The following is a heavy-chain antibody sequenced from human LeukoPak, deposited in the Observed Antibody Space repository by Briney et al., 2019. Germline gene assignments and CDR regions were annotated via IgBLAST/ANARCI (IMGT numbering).Heavy chain of an antibody. CDR3: ARDSGYDRYNWFDP. J-gene: IGHJ5*02. CDR2: ITYIGST. CDR1: GGSISSYY. D-gene: IGHD5-12*01. V-gene: IGHV4-59*01. Sequence: RPAETLSLTCTVSGGSISSYYWSWIRQPPGKGLEWIGYITYIGSTKYNPSLKSRVTIFLDTSKNQFSLRLSSVTAADTALYYCARDSGYDRYNWFDPWGQGTLVTVSS.